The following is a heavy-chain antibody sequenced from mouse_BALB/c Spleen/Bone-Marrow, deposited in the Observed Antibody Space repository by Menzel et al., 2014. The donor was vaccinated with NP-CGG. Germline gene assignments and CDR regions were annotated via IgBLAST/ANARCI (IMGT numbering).Heavy chain of an antibody. J-gene: IGHJ4*01. Sequence: VQLQQSGAELVTPGASVKLSCTASGFNIKDTYMHWVKQRPEQGLERIGRIDPANGNTKYDPKFQGKATITADTSSNTAYLQLSSLTSEDTAVYYCARWEYYAMDYWGQGTSVTVPS. V-gene: IGHV14-3*02. CDR2: IDPANGNT. D-gene: IGHD4-1*01. CDR1: GFNIKDTY. CDR3: ARWEYYAMDY.